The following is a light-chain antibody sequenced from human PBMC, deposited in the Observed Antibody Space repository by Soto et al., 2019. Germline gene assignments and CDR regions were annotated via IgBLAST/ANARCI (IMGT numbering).Light chain of an antibody. Sequence: EIVLTQSPGTLSLSPGERATLSCRASQSVSSSYLAWYQQKPGQAPRLLIYGASSRANGIPDRFSGSGSGTDFTLTISRLEPEDFEVYYCQQYGSSLYTFGQWTKLHLK. J-gene: IGKJ2*01. CDR1: QSVSSSY. V-gene: IGKV3-20*01. CDR2: GAS. CDR3: QQYGSSLYT.